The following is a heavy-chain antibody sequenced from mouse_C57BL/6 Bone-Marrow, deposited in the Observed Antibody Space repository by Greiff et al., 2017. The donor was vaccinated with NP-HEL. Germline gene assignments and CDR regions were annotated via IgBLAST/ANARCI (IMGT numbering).Heavy chain of an antibody. Sequence: QVQLKESGPGLVAPSQSLSITCTVSGFSLTSYGVHWVRQPPGKGLEWLVVIWSDGSTTYNSALKSRLSISKDNAKSQVFLKMNSLQTDDTAMYYCARHDDYDGRNYYAMDDWGQGTSVTVSS. D-gene: IGHD2-4*01. CDR3: ARHDDYDGRNYYAMDD. J-gene: IGHJ4*01. CDR1: GFSLTSYG. CDR2: IWSDGST. V-gene: IGHV2-6-1*01.